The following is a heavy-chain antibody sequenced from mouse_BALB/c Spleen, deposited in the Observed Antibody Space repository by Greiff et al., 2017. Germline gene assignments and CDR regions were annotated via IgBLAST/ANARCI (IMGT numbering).Heavy chain of an antibody. D-gene: IGHD2-4*01. V-gene: IGHV2-2*02. Sequence: QVQLQQSGPGLVQPSQSLSITCTVSGFSLTSYGVHWVRQSPGKGLEWLGVIWSGGSTDYNAAFISRLSISKDNSKSQVFFKMNSLQANDTAIYYCARLYDYDAGYYFDYWGQGTTLTVSS. J-gene: IGHJ2*01. CDR1: GFSLTSYG. CDR3: ARLYDYDAGYYFDY. CDR2: IWSGGST.